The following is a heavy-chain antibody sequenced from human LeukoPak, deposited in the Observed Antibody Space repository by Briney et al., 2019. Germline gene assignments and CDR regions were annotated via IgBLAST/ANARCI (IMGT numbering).Heavy chain of an antibody. D-gene: IGHD3-16*01. J-gene: IGHJ6*04. CDR1: GGSVSEDNFY. CDR3: ARDASLGYFCAMDV. Sequence: PSETLSLTCTVSGGSVSEDNFYWGWIRQPPGKGLEWIGYSHYGGYPNYNPSLKSRVRISVDTSKNQFSLNLSSVTAADTAVYYCARDASLGYFCAMDVWGKGTTVTVSS. V-gene: IGHV4-61*01. CDR2: SHYGGYP.